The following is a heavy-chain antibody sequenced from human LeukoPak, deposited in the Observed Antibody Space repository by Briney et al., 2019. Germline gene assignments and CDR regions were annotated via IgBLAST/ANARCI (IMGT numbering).Heavy chain of an antibody. V-gene: IGHV1-69*06. J-gene: IGHJ6*03. D-gene: IGHD6-6*01. CDR3: ARGHKQLNYYYYMDV. Sequence: SVKVSCKPSVGTFSSYAISWVRPAPGQGLEWMGGIIPIFGTANYAQKFQGRVTLTADKSTSTAYMELSSLRSEDTAMYCCARGHKQLNYYYYMDVWGKGTTVTVSS. CDR1: VGTFSSYA. CDR2: IIPIFGTA.